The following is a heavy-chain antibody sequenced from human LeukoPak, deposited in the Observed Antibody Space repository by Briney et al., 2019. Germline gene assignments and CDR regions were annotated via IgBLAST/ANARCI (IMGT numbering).Heavy chain of an antibody. Sequence: SQTLSLTCTVSGGSISSGGYYWSWIRQPPGKGLEWIGYIYHSGSTYYNPSLKSRVTISVDRSKNQFSLKLSSVTAADTAVYYCARDQGIAARPADAFDIWGQGTMVTVSS. V-gene: IGHV4-30-2*01. D-gene: IGHD6-6*01. J-gene: IGHJ3*02. CDR2: IYHSGST. CDR3: ARDQGIAARPADAFDI. CDR1: GGSISSGGYY.